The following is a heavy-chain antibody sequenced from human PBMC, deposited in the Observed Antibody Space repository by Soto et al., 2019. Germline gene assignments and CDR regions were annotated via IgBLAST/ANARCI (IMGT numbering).Heavy chain of an antibody. CDR3: ARADHCSGGSGYNVADY. D-gene: IGHD2-15*01. V-gene: IGHV6-1*01. CDR2: TYYRSKWYN. J-gene: IGHJ4*02. CDR1: GDSVSSHSAA. Sequence: LSLTCAISGDSVSSHSAAWNWIRQSPSRGLEWLGRTYYRSKWYNDYAVSVKSRIIINPDTSKNQVSLHLNSVTLGDTAVYYCARADHCSGGSGYNVADYGGKGTLVTVSS.